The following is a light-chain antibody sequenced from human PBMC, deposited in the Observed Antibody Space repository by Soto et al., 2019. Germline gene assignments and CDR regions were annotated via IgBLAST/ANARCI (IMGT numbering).Light chain of an antibody. CDR2: GAS. V-gene: IGKV3-15*01. CDR1: QSVSSN. Sequence: EIVMTQSPATLSVSPGERATLSCRASQSVSSNLAWYQQKPDQAPRLLIYGASTWATGIPARFSGSGSGTEFTLTISSLQSEDFAVYYCQQYNNWPPMYTFGQGTKLEIK. CDR3: QQYNNWPPMYT. J-gene: IGKJ2*01.